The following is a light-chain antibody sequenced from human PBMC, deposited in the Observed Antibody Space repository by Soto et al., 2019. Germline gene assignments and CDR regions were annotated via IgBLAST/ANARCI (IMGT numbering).Light chain of an antibody. V-gene: IGKV3-15*01. CDR1: QSVSSY. CDR2: RAS. CDR3: QQYSTWPPRYT. J-gene: IGKJ2*01. Sequence: EIVMTQSPATLSVSPGGRATLSCRASQSVSSYLAWYQQRPGQPPRLLIYRASTRATGIPARISGSGSGTEFSLTIRSLQSEDFAVYYCQQYSTWPPRYTFGQGTKLEI.